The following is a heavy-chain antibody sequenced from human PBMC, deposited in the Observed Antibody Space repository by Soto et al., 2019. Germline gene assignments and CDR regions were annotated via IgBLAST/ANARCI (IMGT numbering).Heavy chain of an antibody. Sequence: PGGSLRLSCAASGFTFSSYAMNWVRQGPGKGLEWVSAISGSGGSTYYADSVKGRFTISRDNSKNTLYLQMNSLRAEDTAVYYCARLSGDQVAFFSYGMDAWGQGTTVTVSS. V-gene: IGHV3-23*01. CDR2: ISGSGGST. J-gene: IGHJ6*02. CDR3: ARLSGDQVAFFSYGMDA. D-gene: IGHD2-21*01. CDR1: GFTFSSYA.